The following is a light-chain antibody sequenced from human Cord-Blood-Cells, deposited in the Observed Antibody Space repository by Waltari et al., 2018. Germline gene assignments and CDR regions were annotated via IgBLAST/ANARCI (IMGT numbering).Light chain of an antibody. Sequence: EIVMTQSTANLSVSPGERATLSCRASQSVSSNLAWYQQKPGQAPRLLIYGASTRATGIPARFSGSGSGTEFTLTISSLQSEDFAVYYCQQYNNWPYTFGQGTKLEIK. CDR3: QQYNNWPYT. V-gene: IGKV3-15*01. CDR1: QSVSSN. CDR2: GAS. J-gene: IGKJ2*01.